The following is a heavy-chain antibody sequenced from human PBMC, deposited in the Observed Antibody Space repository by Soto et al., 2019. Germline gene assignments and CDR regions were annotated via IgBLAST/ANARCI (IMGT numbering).Heavy chain of an antibody. J-gene: IGHJ4*02. CDR1: GDSVSSNSAA. CDR2: TYYRSKWYN. V-gene: IGHV6-1*01. CDR3: ARDLDYYDSSGHDPFGYFDY. Sequence: SPTLSLTCAISGDSVSSNSAAWNWIRQSPSRGLEWLGRTYYRSKWYNDYAVSVKSRITINPDTSKNQFSLQLNSVTPEDTAVYYCARDLDYYDSSGHDPFGYFDYWGQGTLVTVSS. D-gene: IGHD3-22*01.